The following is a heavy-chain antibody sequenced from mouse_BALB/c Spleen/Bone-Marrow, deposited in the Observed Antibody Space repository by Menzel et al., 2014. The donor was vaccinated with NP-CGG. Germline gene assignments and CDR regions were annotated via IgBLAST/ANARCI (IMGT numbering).Heavy chain of an antibody. CDR2: ISYSGST. Sequence: QLQQSGPGLVKPSQSLSLTCTVTGYSTTSDYAWNWIRQFPGNKLEWMGYISYSGSTSYNPSLKSRISITRDTSKNQFFLQLNSVTTEDTATYYCARSVYYGSSYVDYWGQGTTLTVSS. D-gene: IGHD1-1*01. CDR3: ARSVYYGSSYVDY. CDR1: GYSTTSDYA. J-gene: IGHJ2*01. V-gene: IGHV3-2*02.